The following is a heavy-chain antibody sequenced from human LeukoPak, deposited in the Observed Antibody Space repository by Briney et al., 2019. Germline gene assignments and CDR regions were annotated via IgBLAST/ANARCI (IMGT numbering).Heavy chain of an antibody. CDR2: IRYDGSNK. J-gene: IGHJ6*03. CDR1: GFTFSSYG. Sequence: GGSLRLSCAASGFTFSSYGMHWVRQAPGKGLEWVAFIRYDGSNKYYADSVKGRFTISRDNSKNTLYLQMNSLRAEDTAVYYCAKEEQQPTLYYYYCMDVWGKGTTVTISS. CDR3: AKEEQQPTLYYYYCMDV. V-gene: IGHV3-30*02. D-gene: IGHD6-13*01.